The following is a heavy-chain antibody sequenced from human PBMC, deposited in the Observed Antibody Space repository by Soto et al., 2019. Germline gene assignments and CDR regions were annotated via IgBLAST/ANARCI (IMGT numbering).Heavy chain of an antibody. CDR1: GFSIITSGMC. V-gene: IGHV2-70*01. J-gene: IGHJ5*02. D-gene: IGHD6-13*01. CDR2: IDWDDDK. CDR3: ARIQWGYSSSGGYWFDP. Sequence: SGPTLVNPTQTLTLTCTFSGFSIITSGMCVSWMRQPPGKSLEWLALIDWDDDKYYSTSLKTRLTISKDTSKNQVVLTMTNMDPVDTATYYCARIQWGYSSSGGYWFDPWGQGTLVTVSS.